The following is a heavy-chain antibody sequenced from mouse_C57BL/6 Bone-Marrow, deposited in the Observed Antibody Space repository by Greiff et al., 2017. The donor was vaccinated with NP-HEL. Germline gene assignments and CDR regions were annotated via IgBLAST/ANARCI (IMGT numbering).Heavy chain of an antibody. CDR1: GYAFSSSW. V-gene: IGHV1-82*01. CDR2: IYPGDGDT. D-gene: IGHD1-1*01. J-gene: IGHJ2*01. Sequence: QVQLQQSGPELVKPGASVKISCKASGYAFSSSWMNWVKQRPGKGLEWIGRIYPGDGDTNYNGKFKGKATLTVDKSSSTAYMQLSSLTSEDSAVYFCARIYGSSPYYFDYWGQGTTLTVSA. CDR3: ARIYGSSPYYFDY.